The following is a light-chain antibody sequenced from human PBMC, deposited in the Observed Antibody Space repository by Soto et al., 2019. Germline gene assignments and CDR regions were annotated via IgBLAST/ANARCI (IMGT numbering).Light chain of an antibody. CDR1: QSITTY. CDR2: AAS. CDR3: QQSYSTPWT. J-gene: IGKJ1*01. V-gene: IGKV1-39*01. Sequence: DIQMTQSPSSLSASVGDRVTITCRASQSITTYLNWYQQKPGKAPTLLIYAASSLESGVPSTLTGSGSGTNFTLTISSLQPEDFATYYCQQSYSTPWTFDQGTKVEIK.